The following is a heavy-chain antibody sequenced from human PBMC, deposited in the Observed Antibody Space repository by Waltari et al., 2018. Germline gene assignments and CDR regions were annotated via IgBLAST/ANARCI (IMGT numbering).Heavy chain of an antibody. CDR1: GGSFSGYY. J-gene: IGHJ3*02. CDR3: ARITTVTTSAFDI. CDR2: INHSGST. Sequence: QVQLQQWGAGLLKPSETLSLTCAVYGGSFSGYYWSWIRQPPEKGLEWIGEINHSGSTNYNPALKSRVTISVDTSKNQFSLRLSSVTAADTAVYYCARITTVTTSAFDIWGQGTMVTVSS. D-gene: IGHD4-17*01. V-gene: IGHV4-34*01.